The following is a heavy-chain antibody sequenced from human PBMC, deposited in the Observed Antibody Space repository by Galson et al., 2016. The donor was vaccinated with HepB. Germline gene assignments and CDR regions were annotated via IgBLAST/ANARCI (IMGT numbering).Heavy chain of an antibody. V-gene: IGHV3-7*01. CDR2: IKQDGSEK. D-gene: IGHD1-26*01. CDR3: VRDTAGGDVFDI. CDR1: GFTFSNFW. J-gene: IGHJ3*02. Sequence: SLRLSCAASGFTFSNFWMNWVRQAPGKGLEWVANIKQDGSEKYYADSVKGRFTISRDNAKSSLYLQMNSLRAEDTGVYYCVRDTAGGDVFDIWGQGTKVIVSS.